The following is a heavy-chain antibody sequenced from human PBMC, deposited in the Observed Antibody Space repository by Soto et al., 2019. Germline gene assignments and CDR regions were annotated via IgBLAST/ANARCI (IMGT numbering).Heavy chain of an antibody. CDR2: ISGSGDYT. D-gene: IGHD6-19*01. V-gene: IGHV3-23*01. CDR3: AKVLKAVAGTYDY. Sequence: EVQLLESGGGLVQPGGSLRLSCAASGFTFSIYAMSWVRQAPGKGLEWVSAISGSGDYTYYADSVKGRFAISRDNPKNTLYLQTNSLRAEDTAVYYCAKVLKAVAGTYDYWGQGTLVTVSS. CDR1: GFTFSIYA. J-gene: IGHJ4*02.